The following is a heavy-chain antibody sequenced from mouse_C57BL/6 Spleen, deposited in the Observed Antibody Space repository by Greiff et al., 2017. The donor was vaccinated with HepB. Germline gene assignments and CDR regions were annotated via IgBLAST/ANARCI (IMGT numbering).Heavy chain of an antibody. Sequence: EVKLVESGGGLVKPGGSLKLSCAASGSTFSDYGMHWVRQAPEKGLEWVAYISSGSSTIYYADTVKGRFTISRDNAKNTLFLQMTSLRSEDTAMYDCARRNWTILAMDYWGQGTSVTVSS. CDR3: ARRNWTILAMDY. J-gene: IGHJ4*01. D-gene: IGHD4-1*01. V-gene: IGHV5-17*01. CDR2: ISSGSSTI. CDR1: GSTFSDYG.